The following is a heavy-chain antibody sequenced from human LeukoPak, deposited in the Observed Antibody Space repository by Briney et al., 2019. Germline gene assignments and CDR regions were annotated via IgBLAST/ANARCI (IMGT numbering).Heavy chain of an antibody. CDR1: GFTFANYA. Sequence: PGGSLRLSCAASGFTFANYAMNWFRHTPGKGLEWLSYISSTNAIYYADSVKGRFTIPRDNAKESLYLQMNSLRAEDTAVYYCARDDKWAFDYWGQGTLVTVSS. CDR2: ISSTNAI. CDR3: ARDDKWAFDY. J-gene: IGHJ4*02. D-gene: IGHD1-26*01. V-gene: IGHV3-69-1*02.